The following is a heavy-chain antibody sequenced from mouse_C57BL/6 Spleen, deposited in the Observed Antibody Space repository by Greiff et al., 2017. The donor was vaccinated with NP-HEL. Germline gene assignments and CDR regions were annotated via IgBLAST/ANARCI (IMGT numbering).Heavy chain of an antibody. CDR1: GYTFTSYW. Sequence: QVHVKQPGAELVMPGASVKLSCKASGYTFTSYWMHWVKQRPGQGLEWIGEIDPSDSYTNYNQKFKGKSTLTVDKSSSTAYMQLSSLTSEDSAVYYCARGEAYAMDYWGQGTSVTVSS. CDR3: ARGEAYAMDY. J-gene: IGHJ4*01. V-gene: IGHV1-69*01. CDR2: IDPSDSYT.